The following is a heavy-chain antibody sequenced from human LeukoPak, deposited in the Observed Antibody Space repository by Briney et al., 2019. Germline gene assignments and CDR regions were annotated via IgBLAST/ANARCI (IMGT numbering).Heavy chain of an antibody. CDR2: IYSGGST. CDR3: ARSSADWNNFDY. V-gene: IGHV3-66*01. J-gene: IGHJ4*02. Sequence: GGSLRLSCAASGFTVSSNYMNWVRQAPGKGLEWVSVIYSGGSTYYADSVKGRFTISRDNSKNTLYLQMNSLRAEDTAVYYCARSSADWNNFDYWGQGTLVTVSS. CDR1: GFTVSSNY. D-gene: IGHD1/OR15-1a*01.